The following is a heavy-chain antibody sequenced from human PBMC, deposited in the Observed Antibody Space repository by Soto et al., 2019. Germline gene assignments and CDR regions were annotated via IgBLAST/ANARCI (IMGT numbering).Heavy chain of an antibody. CDR2: INAGNGNT. CDR1: GYTFTSYA. V-gene: IGHV1-3*01. Sequence: GASVKVSCKSSGYTFTSYAMHWVRQAPGQRLEWMGWINAGNGNTKYSQKFQGRVTITRDTSASTAYMELSSLRSEDTAVYYCARDYPPEYCISTSCYGGWFDPWGQGTLVTVSS. J-gene: IGHJ5*02. D-gene: IGHD2-2*01. CDR3: ARDYPPEYCISTSCYGGWFDP.